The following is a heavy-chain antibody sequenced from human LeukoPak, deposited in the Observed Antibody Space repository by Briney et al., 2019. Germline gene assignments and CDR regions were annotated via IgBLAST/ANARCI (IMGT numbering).Heavy chain of an antibody. Sequence: PSQTLSLTCTVSGGSISSGGYYWGWIRQPPGKGLEWIGSIYYSGSTYYNPSLKSRVTISVDTSKNQFSLKLSSVTAADTAVYYCARHSRFTMIVVAHYAFDIWGQGTMVTVSS. CDR1: GGSISSGGYY. D-gene: IGHD3-22*01. J-gene: IGHJ3*02. CDR2: IYYSGST. CDR3: ARHSRFTMIVVAHYAFDI. V-gene: IGHV4-39*01.